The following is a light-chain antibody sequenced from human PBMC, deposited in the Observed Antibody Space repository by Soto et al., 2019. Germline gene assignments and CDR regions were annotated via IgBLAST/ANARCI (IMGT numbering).Light chain of an antibody. Sequence: DIPMTQSPSSLSASVGDRVTITCRASQSITRYLNWYQQKPGKAPKLLIYAASSLQSGVPSRFIGSGFGTDFTLTISSLQPEDSATYYCQQSHTTPTFGQGTRLEIE. CDR3: QQSHTTPT. CDR2: AAS. J-gene: IGKJ5*01. CDR1: QSITRY. V-gene: IGKV1-39*01.